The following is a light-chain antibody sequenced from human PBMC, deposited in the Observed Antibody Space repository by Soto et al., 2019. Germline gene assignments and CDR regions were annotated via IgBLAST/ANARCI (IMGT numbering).Light chain of an antibody. J-gene: IGKJ4*01. Sequence: DIQMTQFPSILPASVGDSVSITCRASQSISNWLAWYQQKPGKAPKLLLFDASNLQTGVPSRFSGSGSGTDFTFTISGLQPEDFATDFCQQYDNLLAPTFGGGTKVDIK. CDR3: QQYDNLLAPT. V-gene: IGKV1-33*01. CDR2: DAS. CDR1: QSISNW.